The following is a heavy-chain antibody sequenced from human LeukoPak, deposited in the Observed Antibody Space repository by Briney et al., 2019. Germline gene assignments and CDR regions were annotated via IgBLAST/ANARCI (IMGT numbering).Heavy chain of an antibody. CDR2: TYYRSKWYN. D-gene: IGHD3-10*01. CDR1: GDSVSSSSAA. V-gene: IGHV6-1*01. J-gene: IGHJ2*01. CDR3: AREYYGSGRGLYWYFDL. Sequence: SQTLSLTCAISGDSVSSSSAAWNWIRQSPSRGLEWLGRTYYRSKWYNDYAVSVKSRITINPDTSKNQFSLQLNSVTPEDTAVYYCAREYYGSGRGLYWYFDLWGRGTLVTVSS.